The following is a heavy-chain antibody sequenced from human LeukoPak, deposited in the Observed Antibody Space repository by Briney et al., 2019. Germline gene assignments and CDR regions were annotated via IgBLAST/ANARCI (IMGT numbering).Heavy chain of an antibody. CDR1: GYTFTYYY. Sequence: ASVKVSCKASGYTFTYYYIHWVRQAPGQGLEWMGWINPKSGDTNYAQKFQGRVTMTRDTAISTAHMDLSRLRSVDTAVYYCARCPGGYTSSWCWGTGWFDPWGQGTLVTVSS. V-gene: IGHV1-2*02. CDR2: INPKSGDT. J-gene: IGHJ5*02. D-gene: IGHD6-13*01. CDR3: ARCPGGYTSSWCWGTGWFDP.